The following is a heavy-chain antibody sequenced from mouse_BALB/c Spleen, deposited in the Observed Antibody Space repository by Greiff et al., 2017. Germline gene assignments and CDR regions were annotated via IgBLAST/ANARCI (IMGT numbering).Heavy chain of an antibody. D-gene: IGHD1-1*01. CDR1: GFSLTSYG. Sequence: QVQLKQSGPGLVAPSQSLSITCTVSGFSLTSYGVHWVRQPPGKGLEWLGVIWAGGSTNYNSALMSRLSISKDNSKSQVFLKMNSLQTDDTAMYYCASYYGTPYFDVWGAGTTVTVSS. J-gene: IGHJ1*01. V-gene: IGHV2-9*02. CDR2: IWAGGST. CDR3: ASYYGTPYFDV.